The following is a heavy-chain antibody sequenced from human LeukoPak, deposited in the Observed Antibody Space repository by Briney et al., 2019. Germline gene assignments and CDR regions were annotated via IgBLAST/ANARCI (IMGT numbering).Heavy chain of an antibody. D-gene: IGHD3-10*01. CDR1: GITVSSSF. CDR3: ARVGIYRPGSSYFDH. J-gene: IGHJ4*02. Sequence: GGSLRLSCAASGITVSSSFMSWVRQVPGKGLEWVSIIYAAGATYTADCVTGRFTISRDTSKNMLNLEMNRLRPEDTAVYFCARVGIYRPGSSYFDHWGQGTLVGVSS. CDR2: IYAAGAT. V-gene: IGHV3-66*01.